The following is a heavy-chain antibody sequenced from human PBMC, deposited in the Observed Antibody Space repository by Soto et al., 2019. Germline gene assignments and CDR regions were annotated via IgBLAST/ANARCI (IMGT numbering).Heavy chain of an antibody. Sequence: GGSLRLSCAASGFTFSSYAMSWVRQAPGKGLEWVSAISGSGGSTYYADSVKGRFTISRDNSKNTLYLQMNSLRAEDTAVYYCAKRQGAARTTPFLYYYYMDVWGKGTTVTVSS. CDR3: AKRQGAARTTPFLYYYYMDV. CDR2: ISGSGGST. J-gene: IGHJ6*03. D-gene: IGHD6-6*01. V-gene: IGHV3-23*01. CDR1: GFTFSSYA.